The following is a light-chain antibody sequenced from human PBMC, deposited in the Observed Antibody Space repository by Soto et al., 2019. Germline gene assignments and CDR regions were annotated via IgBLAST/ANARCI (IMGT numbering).Light chain of an antibody. CDR1: SSDIGTYNL. CDR2: GGI. Sequence: QSALTQPASVPGSPGQSITISCTGTSSDIGTYNLVSWYQHYPGKAPKLMIYGGIKRPSGVSNRFSGSKSGNTAFLTISGLQAEDEADYYCCSYAGSGTDNYVFGSGTKVTVL. V-gene: IGLV2-23*01. J-gene: IGLJ1*01. CDR3: CSYAGSGTDNYV.